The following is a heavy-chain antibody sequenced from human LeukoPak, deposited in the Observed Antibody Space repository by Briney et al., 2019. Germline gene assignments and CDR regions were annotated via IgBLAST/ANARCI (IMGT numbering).Heavy chain of an antibody. Sequence: SETLTLTCTVSGGSISRSSYYWGWVRQPPGKGLDWIGSIYYSGSTYYNPSLKSRVTISVDTSKNHFSLKLTSVTAADTAVYYCARRIPTFFFDYWGQGTLVTVSS. D-gene: IGHD2-21*01. V-gene: IGHV4-39*01. CDR2: IYYSGST. J-gene: IGHJ4*02. CDR1: GGSISRSSYY. CDR3: ARRIPTFFFDY.